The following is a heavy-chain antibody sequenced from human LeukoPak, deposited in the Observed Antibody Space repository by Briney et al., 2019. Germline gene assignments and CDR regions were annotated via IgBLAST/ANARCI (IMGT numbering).Heavy chain of an antibody. D-gene: IGHD2-8*01. J-gene: IGHJ5*02. V-gene: IGHV3-30-3*01. CDR1: GFTFSSYA. CDR3: AARQGTKLNNWFNP. CDR2: ISYDGSNK. Sequence: GGSLRLSCTASGFTFSSYAMHWVRQAPGKGLEWVAVISYDGSNKYYADSVEGRFTISRDNSKNTLYLQMNSLRAEDTAVYYCAARQGTKLNNWFNPWGQGTLVTVSS.